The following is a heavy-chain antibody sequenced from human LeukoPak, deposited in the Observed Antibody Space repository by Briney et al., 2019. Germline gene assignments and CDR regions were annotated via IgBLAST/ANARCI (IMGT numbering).Heavy chain of an antibody. J-gene: IGHJ4*02. D-gene: IGHD1-26*01. CDR3: ARGTYSGSYPGIDY. V-gene: IGHV4-34*01. Sequence: SETLSLTCAVYGGSLSGYYWSWIRQPPGKGLEWIGEINRGGGTNYNPSLKSRVTISVDTSKNQFSLKLNSVTAADTAVYYCARGTYSGSYPGIDYWGQGTLVTVSS. CDR2: INRGGGT. CDR1: GGSLSGYY.